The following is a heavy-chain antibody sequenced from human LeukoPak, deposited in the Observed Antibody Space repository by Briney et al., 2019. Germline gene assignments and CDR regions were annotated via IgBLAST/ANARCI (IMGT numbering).Heavy chain of an antibody. V-gene: IGHV3-7*01. D-gene: IGHD3-22*01. CDR1: GFTFSSYW. CDR2: IKQDGSEK. Sequence: GGSLRLSCAASGFTFSSYWMSWVRQAPGKGLEWVANIKQDGSEKYYVDSVKGRFTISRDNAKNSLYLQMNSLRAEDTAVYCCARLWTDYYDSSGYYYDDYWGQGTLVTVSS. CDR3: ARLWTDYYDSSGYYYDDY. J-gene: IGHJ4*02.